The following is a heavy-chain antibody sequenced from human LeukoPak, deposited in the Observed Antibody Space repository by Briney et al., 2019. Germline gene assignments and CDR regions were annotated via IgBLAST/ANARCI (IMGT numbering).Heavy chain of an antibody. Sequence: PSETLSLTCTVSGGSISTYYWTWIRQPPGRGLEWIGYIYYTGNTNYNPSLKSRVTISLDTSKNQFSLRLSSVTAADTAVYYCARGGKIYYYYGMDVWGQGTTVTVSS. J-gene: IGHJ6*02. CDR1: GGSISTYY. CDR2: IYYTGNT. D-gene: IGHD4-23*01. CDR3: ARGGKIYYYYGMDV. V-gene: IGHV4-59*01.